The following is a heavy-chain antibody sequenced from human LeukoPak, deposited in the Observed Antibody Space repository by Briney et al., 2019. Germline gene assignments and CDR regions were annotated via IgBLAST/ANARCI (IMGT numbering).Heavy chain of an antibody. CDR2: INHSGST. J-gene: IGHJ4*02. CDR3: ARHNDDYYDSSGFLKIDY. D-gene: IGHD3-22*01. CDR1: GGSFSGYY. Sequence: PSETLSLTCAVYGGSFSGYYWSWIRQPPGKGLEWIGEINHSGSTYYNPSLKSRVTISVDTSKNQFSLKLSSVTAADTAVYYCARHNDDYYDSSGFLKIDYWGQGTLVTVSS. V-gene: IGHV4-34*01.